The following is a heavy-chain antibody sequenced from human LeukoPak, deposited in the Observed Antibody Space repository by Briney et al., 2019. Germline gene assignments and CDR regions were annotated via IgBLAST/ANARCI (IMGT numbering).Heavy chain of an antibody. J-gene: IGHJ4*02. CDR2: ITSSSSTI. Sequence: GGSLRLSCAASGFTFSSYSVSWVRQAPGKGLGWVSYITSSSSTIYYADSVKGRFTIARDNAKNSLYRQMNSLRAEDTAVYYCARSGTYAYFDYWGQETLVTVSS. V-gene: IGHV3-48*01. CDR1: GFTFSSYS. CDR3: ARSGTYAYFDY. D-gene: IGHD1-26*01.